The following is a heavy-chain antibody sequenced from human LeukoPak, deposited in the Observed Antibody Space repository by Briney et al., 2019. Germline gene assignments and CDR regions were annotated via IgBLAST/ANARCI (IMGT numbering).Heavy chain of an antibody. CDR2: INHSGST. CDR1: GYSISSGYY. V-gene: IGHV4-38-2*01. D-gene: IGHD6-19*01. J-gene: IGHJ5*02. CDR3: ARYRGYSSGWYSFDP. Sequence: SETLSLTCSVSGYSISSGYYWGWIRQPPGKGLEWIGEINHSGSTNYNPSLKSRVTISVDTSKNQFSLKLSSVTAADTAVYYCARYRGYSSGWYSFDPWGQGTLVTVSS.